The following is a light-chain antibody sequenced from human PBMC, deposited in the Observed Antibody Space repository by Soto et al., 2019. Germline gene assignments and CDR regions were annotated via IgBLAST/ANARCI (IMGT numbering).Light chain of an antibody. J-gene: IGLJ2*01. CDR2: EVS. Sequence: ALTQPASVSGSPGQSITVSCTGTATDIGGADYVSWYQQHPGKAPKLIIYEVSHRPSGISSRFSGSKSGATASLTISRLQTEDEAHYFCGSYTSAHTLEGIVFGGGTKLTVL. CDR3: GSYTSAHTLEGIV. V-gene: IGLV2-14*03. CDR1: ATDIGGADY.